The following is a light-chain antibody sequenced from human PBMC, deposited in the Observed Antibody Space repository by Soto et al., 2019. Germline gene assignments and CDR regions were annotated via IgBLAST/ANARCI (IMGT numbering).Light chain of an antibody. J-gene: IGKJ1*01. V-gene: IGKV3-15*01. Sequence: EIVTTQSPANLSMSQGERATLSCRASQSVSSNLAWYQQKPGQAPRLLIYGASTRAPGIPARFSGSGSGTEFTLTISSLHSEDFAVYYCQQYNNWQGTFGQGTKVDIK. CDR3: QQYNNWQGT. CDR1: QSVSSN. CDR2: GAS.